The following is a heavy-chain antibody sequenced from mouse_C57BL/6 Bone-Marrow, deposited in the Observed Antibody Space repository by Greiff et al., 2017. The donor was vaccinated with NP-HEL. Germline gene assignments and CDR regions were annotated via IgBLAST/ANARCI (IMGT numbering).Heavy chain of an antibody. CDR3: ARHGSSPFAY. D-gene: IGHD1-1*01. CDR1: GYTFTDYY. J-gene: IGHJ3*01. Sequence: EVQLQQSGPELVKPGASVKISCKASGYTFTDYYMNWVKQSHGKSLEWIGDINPNNGGTSYNQKFKGKATLTVDKSSSTAYMELRSLTSEDSAVYYCARHGSSPFAYWGQGTRVTVSA. CDR2: INPNNGGT. V-gene: IGHV1-26*01.